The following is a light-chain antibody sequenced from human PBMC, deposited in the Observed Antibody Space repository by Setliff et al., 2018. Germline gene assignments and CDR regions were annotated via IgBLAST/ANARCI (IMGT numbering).Light chain of an antibody. J-gene: IGLJ1*01. CDR1: SSNIGTNT. Sequence: SVLAQPPSASGTPGQRVTISCSGSSSNIGTNTVNWYQPLPGTAPKLLIYNNNQRPSGVPDRFSGSKSGTSASLAISGLQSEDEADYYCAAWDDSLNGDVFGTGTKVTVL. CDR2: NNN. V-gene: IGLV1-44*01. CDR3: AAWDDSLNGDV.